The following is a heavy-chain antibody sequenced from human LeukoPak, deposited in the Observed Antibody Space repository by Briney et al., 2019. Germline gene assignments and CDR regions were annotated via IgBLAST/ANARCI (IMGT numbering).Heavy chain of an antibody. Sequence: PGGSLRLSCAASVFTFGIYAMSWVRQAPGKGLEWVSAVSGIGGGTYYADSVKGRFTISRDNSKNTLYLQMNSLRAEDTAVYYCAKELGYCSSTSCYYYFDCWGQGTLVTVSS. D-gene: IGHD2-2*01. CDR3: AKELGYCSSTSCYYYFDC. CDR1: VFTFGIYA. J-gene: IGHJ4*02. CDR2: VSGIGGGT. V-gene: IGHV3-23*01.